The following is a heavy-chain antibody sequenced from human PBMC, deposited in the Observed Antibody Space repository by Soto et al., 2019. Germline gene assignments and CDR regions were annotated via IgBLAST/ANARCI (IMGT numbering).Heavy chain of an antibody. CDR1: GFTFDDYA. D-gene: IGHD3-10*01. V-gene: IGHV3-9*01. CDR2: ISWNSGSI. CDR3: AKGLGAEYYYYYMDV. Sequence: GGSLRLSCAASGFTFDDYAMHWVRQAPGKGLEWVSGISWNSGSIGYADSVKGRFTISRDNAKNSLYLQMNSLRAEDTALYYCAKGLGAEYYYYYMDVWGKGTTVTVSS. J-gene: IGHJ6*03.